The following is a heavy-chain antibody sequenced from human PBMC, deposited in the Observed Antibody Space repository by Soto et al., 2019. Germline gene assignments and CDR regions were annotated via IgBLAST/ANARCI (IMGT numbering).Heavy chain of an antibody. Sequence: DVQLVESGGGLMQPGESLRLSCAASGLTVSGKKYVAWVRQAPGKGLEWFSALYDFDGSFYPDSVKGRFTTSSDSSKTTVYLQMNGLRPDDTAVYYCATWHEREHAYDVWGQGTTVTVSS. V-gene: IGHV3-53*01. J-gene: IGHJ3*01. D-gene: IGHD1-1*01. CDR1: GLTVSGKKY. CDR2: LYDFDGS. CDR3: ATWHEREHAYDV.